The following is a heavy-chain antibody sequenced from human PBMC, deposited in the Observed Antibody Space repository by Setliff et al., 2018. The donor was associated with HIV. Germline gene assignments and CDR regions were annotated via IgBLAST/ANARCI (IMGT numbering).Heavy chain of an antibody. V-gene: IGHV1-18*01. Sequence: ASVKVSCKASGYTFIHYGISWVRQAPGQGLEWMGWISAYDGNTDYAPSLLGRVTMTTDTFTGTAYMDLRSLSSDDTAVYYCARSRLQGIVSAVGPRNNCLDTWGQGTRVTVSS. J-gene: IGHJ5*02. D-gene: IGHD1-26*01. CDR2: ISAYDGNT. CDR3: ARSRLQGIVSAVGPRNNCLDT. CDR1: GYTFIHYG.